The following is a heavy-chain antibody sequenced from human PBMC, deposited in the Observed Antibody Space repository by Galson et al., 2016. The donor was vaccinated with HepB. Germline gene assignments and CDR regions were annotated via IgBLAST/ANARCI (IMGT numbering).Heavy chain of an antibody. Sequence: SLRLSCAASGFTFSSDTMNWVRQAPGKGLEWLSYIRWDSRTKHYADSVKGRLTISRDNSKNSLYLQMNSLRNEDTAVYYCASAMGIRDYYGMDVWGQGTTVTVSS. D-gene: IGHD5-18*01. CDR3: ASAMGIRDYYGMDV. CDR2: IRWDSRTK. V-gene: IGHV3-48*02. CDR1: GFTFSSDT. J-gene: IGHJ6*02.